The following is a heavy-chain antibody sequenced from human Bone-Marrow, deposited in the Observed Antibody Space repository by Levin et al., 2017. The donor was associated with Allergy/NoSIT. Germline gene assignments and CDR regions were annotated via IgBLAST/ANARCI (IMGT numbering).Heavy chain of an antibody. V-gene: IGHV1-2*02. CDR2: IDPTRGDT. Sequence: VASVKVSCTVSGYTFTDYYIHWVRQTPGQGLEWIGWIDPTRGDTKFAEKFHARVVLTRNSSISTAYMELGRLRSDDTALYYCARGGTSSNDYWGQGTLVTVSS. CDR1: GYTFTDYY. D-gene: IGHD6-13*01. J-gene: IGHJ4*02. CDR3: ARGGTSSNDY.